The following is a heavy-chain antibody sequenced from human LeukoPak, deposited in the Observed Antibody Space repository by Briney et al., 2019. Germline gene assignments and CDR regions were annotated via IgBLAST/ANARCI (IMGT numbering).Heavy chain of an antibody. J-gene: IGHJ5*02. CDR2: ISHSGST. CDR3: ARVANVVVPAARYNWFDP. Sequence: PSETLSLTCAVYGGSFSGYYWSWIRQPPGKGLEWIGGISHSGSTNYNPSLKSRVTISVDTSKNQFSLKLSSVTAADTAVYYCARVANVVVPAARYNWFDPWGQGPLVTVSS. D-gene: IGHD2-2*01. V-gene: IGHV4-34*01. CDR1: GGSFSGYY.